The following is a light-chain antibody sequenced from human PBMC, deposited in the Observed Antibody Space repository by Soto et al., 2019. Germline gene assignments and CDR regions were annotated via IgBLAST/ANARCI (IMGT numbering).Light chain of an antibody. CDR3: NSYTSKSTGV. CDR1: SNDVGGYNY. J-gene: IGLJ1*01. V-gene: IGLV2-14*01. Sequence: QSALTQPASVSGSPGQSITISCTGTSNDVGGYNYVSWYQQHPGKAPKLIIYELINRPSGVSNRFSGSKSGNTASLTISGLQAEDEADYYCNSYTSKSTGVFGTGTKVTVL. CDR2: ELI.